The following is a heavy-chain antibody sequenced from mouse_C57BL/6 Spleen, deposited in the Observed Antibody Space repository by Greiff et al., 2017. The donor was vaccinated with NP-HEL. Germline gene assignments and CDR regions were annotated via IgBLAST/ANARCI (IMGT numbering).Heavy chain of an antibody. CDR1: GYTFTSYW. CDR3: TRGDGYYGGDY. Sequence: EVQLQQSGTVLARPGASVKMSCKTSGYTFTSYWMHWVKQRPGQGLEWIGAIYPGNSDTSYNQKFKGKAKLTAVTSASTAYMELSSLTNEDSAVYYCTRGDGYYGGDYWGQGTTLTVSS. J-gene: IGHJ2*01. D-gene: IGHD2-3*01. V-gene: IGHV1-5*01. CDR2: IYPGNSDT.